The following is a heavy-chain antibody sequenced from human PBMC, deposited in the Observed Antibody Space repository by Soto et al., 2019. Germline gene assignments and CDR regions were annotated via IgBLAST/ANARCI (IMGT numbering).Heavy chain of an antibody. V-gene: IGHV3-48*02. J-gene: IGHJ4*02. D-gene: IGHD5-12*01. Sequence: GESLKISCAASGFTFSSYSMNWVRQAPGKGLEWVSYISSSSSTIYYADSVKGRFTISRDNAKNSLYLQMNSLRDEDTAVYYCARRASSGYDFWGQGTLVTVSS. CDR2: ISSSSSTI. CDR1: GFTFSSYS. CDR3: ARRASSGYDF.